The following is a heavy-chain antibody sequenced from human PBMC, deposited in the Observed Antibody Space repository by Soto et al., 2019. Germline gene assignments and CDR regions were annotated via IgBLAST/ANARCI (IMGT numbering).Heavy chain of an antibody. Sequence: GGSLRLSCAASGFTFSNAWMSWVRQAPGKGLEWVGRIKSKTDGGTTDYAAPVKGRFTISRDDSKNTLYLQMNSLKTEDTAVYYCTTDLLGVPAASPPYYYYYMDVWGKGTTVTVSS. CDR1: GFTFSNAW. CDR3: TTDLLGVPAASPPYYYYYMDV. J-gene: IGHJ6*03. V-gene: IGHV3-15*01. CDR2: IKSKTDGGTT. D-gene: IGHD2-2*01.